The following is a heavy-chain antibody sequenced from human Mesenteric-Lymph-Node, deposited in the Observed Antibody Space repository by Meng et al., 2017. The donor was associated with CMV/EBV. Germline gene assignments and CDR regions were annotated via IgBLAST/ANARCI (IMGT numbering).Heavy chain of an antibody. V-gene: IGHV3-23*01. CDR3: AKVFYDFWSGYPYYFDY. Sequence: GGSLRLSCAASGFTFSSYAMSWVRQAPGKGLEWVSVISGSGGSTYYADSVKGRFTISRDNSKNTLYLQLSSLRAEDTAIYYCAKVFYDFWSGYPYYFDYWGQGTLVTVSS. CDR2: ISGSGGST. J-gene: IGHJ4*02. CDR1: GFTFSSYA. D-gene: IGHD3-3*01.